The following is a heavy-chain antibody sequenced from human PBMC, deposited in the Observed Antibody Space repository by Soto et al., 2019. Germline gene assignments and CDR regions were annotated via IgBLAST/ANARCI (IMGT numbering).Heavy chain of an antibody. D-gene: IGHD2-8*01. V-gene: IGHV1-69*01. CDR3: ARAKRYCTNGVCQYHFDY. CDR2: IIPIFGTA. Sequence: QVQLVQSGAEVKKPGSSVKVSCTASGGTFSRYDISWVRQAPGQGLEWMGGIIPIFGTANYAQKFQGRVTITADESTSTAYMELSSLRSEDTAVYYCARAKRYCTNGVCQYHFDYWGQGTLVTVSS. J-gene: IGHJ4*02. CDR1: GGTFSRYD.